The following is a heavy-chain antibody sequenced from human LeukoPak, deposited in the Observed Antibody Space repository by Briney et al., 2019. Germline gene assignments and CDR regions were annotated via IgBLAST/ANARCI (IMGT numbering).Heavy chain of an antibody. CDR2: INPSGGST. CDR1: GYTFTSYY. CDR3: ARAPFPDWYFDL. V-gene: IGHV1-46*01. J-gene: IGHJ2*01. Sequence: ASVKVSRKASGYTFTSYYMHWVRQAPGQGLEWMGIINPSGGSTSYAQKFQGRVTMTRDTSTSTVYMELSSLRSEDTAVYYCARAPFPDWYFDLWGRGTLATVSS.